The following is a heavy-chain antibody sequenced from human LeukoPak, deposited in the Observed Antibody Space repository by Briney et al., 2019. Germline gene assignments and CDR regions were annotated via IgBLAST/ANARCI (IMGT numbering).Heavy chain of an antibody. Sequence: QPGGSLRLSCAASGFTVSSNYMSWVRQAPGKGLEWVSVIYSGGSTYYADSVKGRFTISRDNSKNTLYLQMNSLRAEDTAVYYCASGRVTSRFGELSSPAIDYWGQGTLVTVSS. D-gene: IGHD3-10*01. CDR2: IYSGGST. CDR1: GFTVSSNY. J-gene: IGHJ4*02. V-gene: IGHV3-66*01. CDR3: ASGRVTSRFGELSSPAIDY.